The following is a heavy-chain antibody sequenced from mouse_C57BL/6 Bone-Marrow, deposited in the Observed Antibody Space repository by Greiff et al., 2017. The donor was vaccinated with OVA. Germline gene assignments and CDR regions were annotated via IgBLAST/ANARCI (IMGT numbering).Heavy chain of an antibody. V-gene: IGHV1-55*01. Sequence: QVQLQQPGAELVKPGASVKMSCKASGYTFTSYWITWVKQRPGQGLEWIGDIYPGSGSTNYNEKFKSKATLTVDTSSSTAYMQLSSLTSEDSAVYYCARDYYYGSSRYFDVWGTGTTVTVSS. J-gene: IGHJ1*03. D-gene: IGHD1-1*01. CDR1: GYTFTSYW. CDR3: ARDYYYGSSRYFDV. CDR2: IYPGSGST.